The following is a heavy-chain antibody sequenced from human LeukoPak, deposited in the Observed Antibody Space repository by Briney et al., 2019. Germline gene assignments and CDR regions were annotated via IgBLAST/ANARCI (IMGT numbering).Heavy chain of an antibody. V-gene: IGHV1-69*06. Sequence: GASVKVSCKASGGTFSSYAISWVRQAPGQGLEWMGGIIPIFGTANYAQKFQGRVTITADKSTSTDYMERGSLRSEDTAVYYCASVQVGYDSSGYGYYWGQGTLVTVSS. CDR2: IIPIFGTA. D-gene: IGHD3-22*01. CDR3: ASVQVGYDSSGYGYY. CDR1: GGTFSSYA. J-gene: IGHJ4*02.